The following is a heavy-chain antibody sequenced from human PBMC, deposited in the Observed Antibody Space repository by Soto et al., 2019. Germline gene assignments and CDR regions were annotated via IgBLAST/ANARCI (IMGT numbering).Heavy chain of an antibody. D-gene: IGHD2-2*01. V-gene: IGHV3-23*01. CDR1: GFTFSNYA. Sequence: GGSLRLSCAASGFTFSNYAMSWVRQAPEKGLEWVSGINAGGFNTYYADSVKGRFTISRDNSRNTLYLQVNSLRAEDTAVYYCAKKAGAPVAPGFDYWGQGTLVTV. CDR2: INAGGFNT. CDR3: AKKAGAPVAPGFDY. J-gene: IGHJ4*02.